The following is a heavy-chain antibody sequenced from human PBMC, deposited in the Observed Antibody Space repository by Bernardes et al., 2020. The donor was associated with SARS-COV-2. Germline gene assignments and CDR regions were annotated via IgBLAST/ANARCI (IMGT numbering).Heavy chain of an antibody. D-gene: IGHD4-17*01. CDR1: GFTFSSYS. CDR3: ARDYYGDYALDS. CDR2: ISSTSRSI. Sequence: GGSLRLSCVVSGFTFSSYSINWVRQAPGKGLEWVSYISSTSRSIYYADSVKGRFTISRDNAKNSLYLQMNSLRAEDTAVYFCARDYYGDYALDSWGQGTLVTVSP. V-gene: IGHV3-48*01. J-gene: IGHJ4*02.